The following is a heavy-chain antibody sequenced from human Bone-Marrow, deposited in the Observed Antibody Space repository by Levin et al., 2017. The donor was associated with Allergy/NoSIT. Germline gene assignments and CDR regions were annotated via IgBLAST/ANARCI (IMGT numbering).Heavy chain of an antibody. CDR1: GFTFRDHS. CDR2: ISSGATTL. V-gene: IGHV3-48*01. CDR3: VRDGSGFAN. Sequence: AGESLKISCEASGFTFRDHSFNWVRQAPERGLEWIAYISSGATTLTYADSVKGRFSVSRDNGKNSVYLQMNFLRADDTALYFCVRDGSGFANWGQGTQVIVSS. J-gene: IGHJ4*02. D-gene: IGHD6-19*01.